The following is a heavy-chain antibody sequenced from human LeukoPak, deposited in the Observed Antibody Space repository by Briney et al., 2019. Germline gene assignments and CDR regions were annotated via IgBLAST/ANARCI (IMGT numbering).Heavy chain of an antibody. CDR3: ARDTRRQSSSGYYLMDAFDI. J-gene: IGHJ3*02. D-gene: IGHD3-22*01. CDR1: GGTFRSYA. V-gene: IGHV1-69*05. CDR2: IIPIFGTR. Sequence: SVKVSCKASGGTFRSYAISWVRQAPGQGLEWMGRIIPIFGTRNYAQKFQGRVTIITDESTSTAYMELSSLRSEDTAMYYCARDTRRQSSSGYYLMDAFDIWGQGTMVTVSS.